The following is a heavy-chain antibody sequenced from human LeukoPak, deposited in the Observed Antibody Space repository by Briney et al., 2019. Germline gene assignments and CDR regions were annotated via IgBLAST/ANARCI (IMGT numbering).Heavy chain of an antibody. J-gene: IGHJ4*01. Sequence: SETLSLTCAVYGASFSVNNWIWIRQPPGKGLEWIEEINHSGTITYKPSLKSRLTISADTSKNQFSLKLSSVTAADTAVYYCARYCGSENYCISYWGQGTLVTVSS. CDR3: ARYCGSENYCISY. D-gene: IGHD3-10*01. CDR2: INHSGTI. V-gene: IGHV4-34*01. CDR1: GASFSVNN.